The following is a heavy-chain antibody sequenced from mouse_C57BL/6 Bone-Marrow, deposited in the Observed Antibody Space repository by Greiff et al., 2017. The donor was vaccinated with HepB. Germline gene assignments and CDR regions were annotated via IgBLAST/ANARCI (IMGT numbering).Heavy chain of an antibody. D-gene: IGHD1-1*01. CDR1: GYTFTSYW. Sequence: VQLQQPGTELVKPGASVKLSCKASGYTFTSYWMHWVKQRPGQGLEWIGNINPSNGGTNYNEKFKSKATLTVDKSSSTAYMQLSSLISEDSAVYYCARGGSYCYGSSYWFAYWGQGTLVTVSA. V-gene: IGHV1-53*01. J-gene: IGHJ3*01. CDR2: INPSNGGT. CDR3: ARGGSYCYGSSYWFAY.